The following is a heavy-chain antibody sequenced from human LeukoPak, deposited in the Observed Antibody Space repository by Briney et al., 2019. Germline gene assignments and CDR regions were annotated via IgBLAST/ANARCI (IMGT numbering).Heavy chain of an antibody. CDR3: AKVGSYHDFDY. D-gene: IGHD3-22*01. CDR1: GFTFSSYA. Sequence: GGSLRLSCAASGFTFSSYAMHWVRQAPGKGLEWVALISYDGSNKYYADSVKGRFTISRDNSKNTLYLQMNSLREEDTAVYYCAKVGSYHDFDYWGQGTLVTVSS. CDR2: ISYDGSNK. J-gene: IGHJ4*02. V-gene: IGHV3-30*18.